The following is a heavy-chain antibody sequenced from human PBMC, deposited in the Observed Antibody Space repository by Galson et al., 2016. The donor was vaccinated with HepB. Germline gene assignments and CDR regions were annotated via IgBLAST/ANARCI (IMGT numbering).Heavy chain of an antibody. Sequence: SETLSLTCTVSAGSVSSGGYYWNWIRQPPGKGLEWIGEVNDSGSTNCNPSLKSRVTISLDTSKNQFSLKLSSVTAADTAVFYCARGLVVSAVGDAFDIWGQGTMVTVSS. J-gene: IGHJ3*02. CDR3: ARGLVVSAVGDAFDI. CDR2: VNDSGST. CDR1: AGSVSSGGYY. D-gene: IGHD2-2*01. V-gene: IGHV4-61*08.